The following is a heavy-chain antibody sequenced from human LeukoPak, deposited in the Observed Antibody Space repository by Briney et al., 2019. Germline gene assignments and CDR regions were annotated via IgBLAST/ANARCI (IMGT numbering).Heavy chain of an antibody. V-gene: IGHV4-39*07. CDR2: IYYSGST. CDR3: ARDRIAAAGKGDNWFDP. D-gene: IGHD6-13*01. CDR1: GGSISSYY. Sequence: SETLSLTCTVSGGSISSYYWGWIRQPPGKGLEWIGSIYYSGSTYYNPSLKSRVTISVDTSKNQFSLKLSSVTAADTAVYYCARDRIAAAGKGDNWFDPWGQGTLVTVSS. J-gene: IGHJ5*02.